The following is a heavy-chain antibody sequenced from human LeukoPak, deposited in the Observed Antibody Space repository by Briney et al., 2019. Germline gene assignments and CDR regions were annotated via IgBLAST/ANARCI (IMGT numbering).Heavy chain of an antibody. V-gene: IGHV4-59*01. CDR3: ARIQYSSSWYSYYFDY. J-gene: IGHJ4*02. D-gene: IGHD6-13*01. CDR2: IYYSGST. Sequence: PSQTLSLTCTVSGGSISSYYWSWIRQPPGKGLEWIGYIYYSGSTNYNPSLKSRVTISVDTSKNQFSLKLSSVTAADTAVYYCARIQYSSSWYSYYFDYWGQGTLVTVSS. CDR1: GGSISSYY.